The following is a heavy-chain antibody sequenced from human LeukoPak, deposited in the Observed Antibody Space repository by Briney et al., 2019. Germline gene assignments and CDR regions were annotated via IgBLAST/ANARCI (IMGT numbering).Heavy chain of an antibody. D-gene: IGHD3-22*01. V-gene: IGHV4-59*08. CDR1: GGSISSYY. Sequence: TSETLSLTCTVSGGSISSYYWSWIRQPPGKGLEWIGYIYYSGSTNYNPSLKSRVTISVDTSKNQFSLKLNSVTAADTAVYYCARQGGSSSAYHWFDPWGQGTLVTVSS. CDR3: ARQGGSSSAYHWFDP. J-gene: IGHJ5*02. CDR2: IYYSGST.